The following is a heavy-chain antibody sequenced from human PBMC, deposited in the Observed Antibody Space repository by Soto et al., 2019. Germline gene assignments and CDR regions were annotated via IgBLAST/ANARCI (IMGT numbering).Heavy chain of an antibody. Sequence: QVQLQESGPGLVKPSQTLSLTCTVSGGSISSGGYYWSWIRQHPGKGLEWIGYIYYSGRTYYNPSLKSRVNTSVDTSKNQFSLKLSSVTAADTAVYYCASSPGVAATLFDYWGQGNLVTVSS. CDR2: IYYSGRT. J-gene: IGHJ4*02. V-gene: IGHV4-31*03. D-gene: IGHD2-15*01. CDR3: ASSPGVAATLFDY. CDR1: GGSISSGGYY.